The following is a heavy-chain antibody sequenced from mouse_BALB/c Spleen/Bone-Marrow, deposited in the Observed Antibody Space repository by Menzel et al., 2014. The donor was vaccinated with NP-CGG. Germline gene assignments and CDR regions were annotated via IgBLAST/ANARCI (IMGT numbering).Heavy chain of an antibody. Sequence: EVHLVESGGALVEPGGSLQLSCAASGFTFSSYGMSWVRQTPDKRLEWVATISSGGRYTYYPDSAKGRFTISKDNAKNTLNLQISRLKSEDTAMYYCARHGVPQWYLKGWGAGSTVTGST. CDR1: GFTFSSYG. D-gene: IGHD2-14*01. J-gene: IGHJ1*01. V-gene: IGHV5-6*01. CDR2: ISSGGRYT. CDR3: ARHGVPQWYLKG.